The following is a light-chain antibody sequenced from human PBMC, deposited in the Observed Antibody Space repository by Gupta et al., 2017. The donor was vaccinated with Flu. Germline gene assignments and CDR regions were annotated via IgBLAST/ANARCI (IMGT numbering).Light chain of an antibody. CDR1: ESINSW. Sequence: DIQLTQSPSTLPASVGDRVTITCRATESINSWLAWYQQKPGKAPKLLIYKASTLESGVPSRFSGSGSGTEFTLTISSLQPDDFATYFFQQYSTSPWTFGLGTRVEI. J-gene: IGKJ1*01. V-gene: IGKV1-5*03. CDR3: QQYSTSPWT. CDR2: KAS.